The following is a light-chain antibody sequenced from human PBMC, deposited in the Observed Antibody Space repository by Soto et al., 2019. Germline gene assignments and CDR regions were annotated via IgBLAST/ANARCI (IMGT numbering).Light chain of an antibody. CDR3: SSRSGTDILYV. CDR2: EVT. Sequence: QPALTQAPSASRSPGPSGPISCTGNNSEFGTSNFVSWYQQHPGKAPKLMIYEVTKRPSGVPDRFSGSKSGNTASLTVSGLQADDEADYYCSSRSGTDILYVFGTGNKVTVL. J-gene: IGLJ1*01. CDR1: NSEFGTSNF. V-gene: IGLV2-8*01.